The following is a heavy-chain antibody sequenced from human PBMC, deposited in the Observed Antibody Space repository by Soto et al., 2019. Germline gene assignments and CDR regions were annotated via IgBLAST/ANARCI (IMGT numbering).Heavy chain of an antibody. Sequence: PGGSLRLSCAASGFTFSSYGMHWVRQAPGKGLEWVAVIWYDGSNKYYADSVKGRFTISRDNSKNTLYLQMNSLRAEDTAVYYCARWDSYSSGWYNYYYMDVWGKGTTVTVSS. J-gene: IGHJ6*03. D-gene: IGHD6-19*01. CDR1: GFTFSSYG. CDR3: ARWDSYSSGWYNYYYMDV. V-gene: IGHV3-33*01. CDR2: IWYDGSNK.